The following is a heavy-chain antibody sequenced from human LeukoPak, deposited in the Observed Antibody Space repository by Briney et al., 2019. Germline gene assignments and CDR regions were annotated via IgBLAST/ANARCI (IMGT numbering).Heavy chain of an antibody. V-gene: IGHV6-1*01. CDR3: ARELKQWLSRFVVGEIFDL. J-gene: IGHJ2*01. Sequence: SQTLSLTCAISGDSVSSNSAAWDWIRQSPSRGLEWLGRTYYRSKWYNDYAVSVKSRITINPDTSKNQFSLQLNSVTPEDTAVYYCARELKQWLSRFVVGEIFDLWGRGTLVTVSS. CDR1: GDSVSSNSAA. D-gene: IGHD6-19*01. CDR2: TYYRSKWYN.